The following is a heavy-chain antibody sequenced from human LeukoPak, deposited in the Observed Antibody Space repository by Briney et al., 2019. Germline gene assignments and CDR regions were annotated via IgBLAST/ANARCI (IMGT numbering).Heavy chain of an antibody. V-gene: IGHV4-4*07. J-gene: IGHJ5*02. CDR3: ARDVSTVTPNWFDP. Sequence: SETLSLTCAVYGGSFSGYYWSWIRQPAGKGLEWIGRIYTSGSTNYNPSLKSRVTMSVDTSKNQFSLKLSSVTAADTAVYYCARDVSTVTPNWFDPWGQGTLVTVSS. CDR1: GGSFSGYY. CDR2: IYTSGST. D-gene: IGHD4-17*01.